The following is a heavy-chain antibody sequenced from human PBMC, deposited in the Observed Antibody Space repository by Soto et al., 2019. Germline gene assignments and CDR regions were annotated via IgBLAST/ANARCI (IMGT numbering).Heavy chain of an antibody. J-gene: IGHJ1*01. CDR3: ARVDIAAAAAEYFQH. CDR1: GFTFSSYA. CDR2: ISYDGSNK. D-gene: IGHD6-13*01. Sequence: QVQLVESGGGVVQPGRSLRLSCAASGFTFSSYAMHWVRQAPGKGLEWVAVISYDGSNKYYADSVKGRFTISRDNSKNTLYLQMNSLRAEDTAVYYCARVDIAAAAAEYFQHWGQGTLVTVSS. V-gene: IGHV3-30-3*01.